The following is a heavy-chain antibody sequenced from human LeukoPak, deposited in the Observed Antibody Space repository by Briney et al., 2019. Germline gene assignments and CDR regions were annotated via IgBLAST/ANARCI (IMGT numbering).Heavy chain of an antibody. V-gene: IGHV1-18*04. J-gene: IGHJ4*02. CDR1: GNTFTGYF. CDR3: ASYDSSGYYSLDY. CDR2: ISAYNGNT. D-gene: IGHD3-22*01. Sequence: ASVKVSCKASGNTFTGYFIHWVRQAPGQGLEWMGWISAYNGNTNYAQKLQGRVTMTTDTSTSTAYMELRSLRSDDTAVYYCASYDSSGYYSLDYWGQGTLVTVSS.